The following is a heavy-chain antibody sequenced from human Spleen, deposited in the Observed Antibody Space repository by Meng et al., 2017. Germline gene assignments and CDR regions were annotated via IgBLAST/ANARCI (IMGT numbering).Heavy chain of an antibody. CDR2: IKRDGSEK. Sequence: GGSLRLSCAASGFTFSSYAISWVRQAPGKGLEWVANIKRDGSEKNYVDSVKGRFSISRENAKNSLYLQMNSLRAEDTAVYYCARDADYSSSRFDYWGQGALVTVSS. J-gene: IGHJ4*02. V-gene: IGHV3-7*01. CDR1: GFTFSSYA. CDR3: ARDADYSSSRFDY. D-gene: IGHD4-11*01.